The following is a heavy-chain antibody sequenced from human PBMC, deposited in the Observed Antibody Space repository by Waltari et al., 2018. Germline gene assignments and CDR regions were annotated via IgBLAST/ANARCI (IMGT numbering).Heavy chain of an antibody. CDR1: GYTFTSYD. J-gene: IGHJ4*02. Sequence: QVQLVQSGAEVKKPGASVQVSCKASGYTFTSYDINWVRQATGKGLEWMGWMNPNRGNTGYAQKFQGRVTITRNTSISTAYMELSSLRSEDTAVYYCARGRYSRGSSSLDYWGQGTLVTVSS. CDR3: ARGRYSRGSSSLDY. CDR2: MNPNRGNT. D-gene: IGHD6-6*01. V-gene: IGHV1-8*03.